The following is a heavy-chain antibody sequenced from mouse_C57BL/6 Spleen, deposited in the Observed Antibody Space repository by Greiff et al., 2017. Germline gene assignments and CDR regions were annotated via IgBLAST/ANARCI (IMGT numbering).Heavy chain of an antibody. J-gene: IGHJ1*03. V-gene: IGHV1-9*01. D-gene: IGHD2-5*01. CDR2: ILPGSGST. CDR3: ARAHYYYSNPYWYFDV. CDR1: GYTFTGYW. Sequence: QVQLQQSGAELMKPGASVKLSCKATGYTFTGYWIEWVKQRPGHGLEWIGEILPGSGSTNYNEKFKGKATFTADTSSNTAYMQLSSLTTEDSAIYYCARAHYYYSNPYWYFDVWGTGTTVTVSS.